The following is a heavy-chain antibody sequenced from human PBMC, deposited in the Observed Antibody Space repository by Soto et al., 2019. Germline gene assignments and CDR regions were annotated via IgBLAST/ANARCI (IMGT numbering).Heavy chain of an antibody. CDR2: IIPIFGTA. Sequence: SVKVSCKASGGTFSSYAISGVRQAPGQGLEWMGGIIPIFGTANYAQKFQGRVTITADESTSTAYMELSSLRSEDTAVYYCARARVGGIVGATPVTQDYYYYGMDVWGQGTTVTVSS. J-gene: IGHJ6*02. CDR3: ARARVGGIVGATPVTQDYYYYGMDV. V-gene: IGHV1-69*13. D-gene: IGHD1-26*01. CDR1: GGTFSSYA.